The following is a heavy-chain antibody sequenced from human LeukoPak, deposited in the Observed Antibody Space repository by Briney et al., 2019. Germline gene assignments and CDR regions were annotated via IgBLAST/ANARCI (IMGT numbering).Heavy chain of an antibody. CDR1: GGTFSSYA. CDR2: IIPIFGTA. J-gene: IGHJ4*02. Sequence: SVEVSCEASGGTFSSYAISWVRQAPGQGLEWMGRIIPIFGTANYAQKFQGRVTITTDESTSTAYMELSSLRSEDTAVYYCARSSVAISTGIKVDYWGQGTLVTVSS. D-gene: IGHD3-3*01. V-gene: IGHV1-69*05. CDR3: ARSSVAISTGIKVDY.